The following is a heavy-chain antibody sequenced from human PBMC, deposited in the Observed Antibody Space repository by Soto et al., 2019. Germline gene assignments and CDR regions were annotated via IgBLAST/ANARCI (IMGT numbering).Heavy chain of an antibody. J-gene: IGHJ4*02. D-gene: IGHD3-3*01. CDR2: IYYGGST. Sequence: SETLSLTCAVSGGSISSSGYYWGWIRQPPGKGLEWIGCIYYGGSTYYNPSLKGRVTISVDTSKNQFSLNLSSVTAADTAVYYSARETAEYDFWSGYDTAAPHVMTVDHWGQGTLVTVSS. CDR3: ARETAEYDFWSGYDTAAPHVMTVDH. V-gene: IGHV4-39*02. CDR1: GGSISSSGYY.